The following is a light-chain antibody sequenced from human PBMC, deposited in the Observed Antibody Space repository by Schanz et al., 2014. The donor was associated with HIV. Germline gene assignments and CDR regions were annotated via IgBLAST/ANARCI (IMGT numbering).Light chain of an antibody. Sequence: DTQMTQSPSTLSASVGDRVTITCRASQSIGSWLAWYQQRPGEAPKLLIYKTSGLESGVPSRFSGSGSGTEFTLTINSLQPDDFATYFCHQYKTYPYTFGQGTKLEIK. CDR3: HQYKTYPYT. J-gene: IGKJ2*01. V-gene: IGKV1-5*03. CDR2: KTS. CDR1: QSIGSW.